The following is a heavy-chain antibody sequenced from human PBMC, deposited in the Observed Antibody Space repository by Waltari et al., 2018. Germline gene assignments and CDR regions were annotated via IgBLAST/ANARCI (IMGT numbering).Heavy chain of an antibody. CDR2: IGHDGSLK. Sequence: QVQLEESGGGVVQPGRSLRLSCSAPGFYSRSYGMHWVRQAPGKGLEWVAVIGHDGSLKYYADSVRGRFTISRDNSKNTLFLEMNSLRGEDTAVYYCAKENNDLLCDSWGQGTQVTVSS. CDR1: GFYSRSYG. D-gene: IGHD2-15*01. J-gene: IGHJ5*01. V-gene: IGHV3-30*18. CDR3: AKENNDLLCDS.